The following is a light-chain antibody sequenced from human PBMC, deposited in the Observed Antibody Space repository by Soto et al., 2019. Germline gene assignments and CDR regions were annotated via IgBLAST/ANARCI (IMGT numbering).Light chain of an antibody. CDR2: EVT. CDR1: SSDVGTYNY. J-gene: IGLJ1*01. CDR3: SSYTGSSTLYV. V-gene: IGLV2-14*01. Sequence: QSALTQPASVSGSPGQSITISCTGTSSDVGTYNYVSWYQQHPGKAPKVMIYEVTYRPSGVSNRFSGSKSGNTASLTISGLQAEDEAEYYCSSYTGSSTLYVFGTGTKVTDL.